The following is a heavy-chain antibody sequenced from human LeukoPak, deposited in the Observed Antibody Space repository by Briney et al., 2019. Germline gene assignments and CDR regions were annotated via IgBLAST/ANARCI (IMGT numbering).Heavy chain of an antibody. Sequence: GESLKISCKGSGYSFTSYWIGWVRQMPGKGLEWMGIIYPGDSDTRYSPSFQGQVTISADKSIGTAYLQWSSLKASDTAMYYCATLYCSSTSCPIYFDYWGQGTLVTVSS. CDR2: IYPGDSDT. CDR3: ATLYCSSTSCPIYFDY. J-gene: IGHJ4*02. D-gene: IGHD2-2*01. V-gene: IGHV5-51*01. CDR1: GYSFTSYW.